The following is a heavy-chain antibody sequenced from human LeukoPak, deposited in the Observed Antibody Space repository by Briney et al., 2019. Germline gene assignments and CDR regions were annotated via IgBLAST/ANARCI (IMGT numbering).Heavy chain of an antibody. CDR3: AREDRVARAAFDI. J-gene: IGHJ3*02. V-gene: IGHV1-18*01. CDR1: GYSFGGYG. D-gene: IGHD5-12*01. Sequence: ASVKVTCKASGYSFGGYGIAWVRQALGQGLEWIGWITPYYGNTNYAQNVQGRVTLTTDTSTDTAYMELRSLRSDDTAVYYCAREDRVARAAFDIWGQGTVVTVSP. CDR2: ITPYYGNT.